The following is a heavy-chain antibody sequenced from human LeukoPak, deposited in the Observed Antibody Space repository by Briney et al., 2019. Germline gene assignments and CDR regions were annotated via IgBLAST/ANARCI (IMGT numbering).Heavy chain of an antibody. CDR2: MYNSGST. V-gene: IGHV4-61*05. CDR3: ARQGSGGRSFDV. Sequence: SETLSLTCIVSGGSISSSTYYWSWIRQPPGKGLEWIGYMYNSGSTNYNPSLKSRVTISIDTSKNQVSLRLSSVTAADTAVYYCARQGSGGRSFDVWGQGTMVTVSS. D-gene: IGHD1-26*01. CDR1: GGSISSSTYY. J-gene: IGHJ3*01.